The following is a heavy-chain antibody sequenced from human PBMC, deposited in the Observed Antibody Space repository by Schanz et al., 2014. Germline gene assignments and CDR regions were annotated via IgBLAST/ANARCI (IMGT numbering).Heavy chain of an antibody. D-gene: IGHD2-2*01. CDR1: GFTFSTYA. V-gene: IGHV3-23*01. CDR3: AKDSTHIDIVLVPTAIDY. J-gene: IGHJ4*02. CDR2: ISSSSSYI. Sequence: EVQLLDSGGGLVQPGGSLRLSCAASGFTFSTYAMSWVRQAPGKGLEWVSSISSSSSYIYYADSVKGRFTISRDNSKNTLYLHMNTLRSEDTAVYYCAKDSTHIDIVLVPTAIDYWGQGTLVTVSS.